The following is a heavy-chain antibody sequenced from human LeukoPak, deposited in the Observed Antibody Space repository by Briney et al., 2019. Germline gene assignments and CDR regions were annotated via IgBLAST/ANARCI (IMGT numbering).Heavy chain of an antibody. V-gene: IGHV3-21*01. CDR2: ISSSSSYI. CDR3: ARVQDYYYYYGMDV. J-gene: IGHJ6*02. Sequence: GGSLRLSCAASGFTFSSYSMNWVRQAPGKGLEWVSSISSSSSYIYYADSVQGRFTISRENAKNSLYLQMNSLRAEDTAVYYCARVQDYYYYYGMDVWGQGTTVTVSS. CDR1: GFTFSSYS.